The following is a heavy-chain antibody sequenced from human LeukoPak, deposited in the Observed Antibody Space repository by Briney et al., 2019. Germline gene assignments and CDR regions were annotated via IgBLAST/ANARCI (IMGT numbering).Heavy chain of an antibody. D-gene: IGHD5-24*01. CDR1: GFTFSSYE. Sequence: PGGSLRLSCAGSGFTFSSYEMNWVRQAPGKGLEWVSTFSSSGATTHYADSVKGRFTISRDNAKNSVYLQMNSLRAEDTAVYYCARGRGEGYNYHFDYWGHGTLVTVSS. CDR3: ARGRGEGYNYHFDY. CDR2: FSSSGATT. J-gene: IGHJ4*01. V-gene: IGHV3-48*03.